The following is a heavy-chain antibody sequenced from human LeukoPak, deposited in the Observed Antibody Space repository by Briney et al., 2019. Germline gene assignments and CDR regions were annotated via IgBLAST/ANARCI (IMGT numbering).Heavy chain of an antibody. CDR2: IYYSGST. J-gene: IGHJ4*02. Sequence: SETLSPTCTVSGGSISSSSYYWGWIRQPPGKGLEWIGSIYYSGSTYYNPSLKSRVTISVDTSKNQFSLKLSSVTAADTAVYYCARRDSGWYLDYWGQGTLVTVSS. CDR3: ARRDSGWYLDY. D-gene: IGHD4-17*01. CDR1: GGSISSSSYY. V-gene: IGHV4-39*07.